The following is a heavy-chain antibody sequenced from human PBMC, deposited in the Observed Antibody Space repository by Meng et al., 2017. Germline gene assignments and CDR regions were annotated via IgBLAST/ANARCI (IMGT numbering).Heavy chain of an antibody. CDR3: ARSDWFDP. Sequence: VPLLESGGGLVQSGGSPRLSCTASGFTFRNYCMPWFREAPGKGLVWVSRIKPDGTMTVYADSVKGRFTISRDNAKNTLYLQMNSLRSDDTAVYYCARSDWFDPCGQGNLVTVSS. CDR1: GFTFRNYC. J-gene: IGHJ5*02. V-gene: IGHV3-74*01. CDR2: IKPDGTMT.